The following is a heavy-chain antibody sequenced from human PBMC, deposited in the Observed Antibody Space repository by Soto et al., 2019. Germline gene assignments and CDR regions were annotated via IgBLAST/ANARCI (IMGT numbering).Heavy chain of an antibody. CDR3: AKIGHYYGMDV. J-gene: IGHJ6*02. D-gene: IGHD3-10*01. CDR2: ISYDGSNK. CDR1: GFTFSSYG. V-gene: IGHV3-30*18. Sequence: GGSLRLSCAASGFTFSSYGMHWVRQAPGKGLEWVAVISYDGSNKYYADSVKGRFTISRDNSKNTLYLQMNSLRAEDTAVYYCAKIGHYYGMDVWGQGTTVTVSS.